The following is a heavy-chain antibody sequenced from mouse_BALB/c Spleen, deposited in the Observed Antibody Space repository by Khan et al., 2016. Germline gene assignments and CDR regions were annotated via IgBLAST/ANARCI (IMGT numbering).Heavy chain of an antibody. CDR3: ARRGGYGPFCD. V-gene: IGHV1-87*01. D-gene: IGHD2-2*01. J-gene: IGHJ2*01. CDR2: IYPGDGDT. Sequence: VQLQESGAELARPGASVKLSCKATGYTFTSYWMQWVKQRPGQGLEWIGAIYPGDGDTRYTQKFKGKATLTADKSSSTAYMQLSSLASEDSAVSYCARRGGYGPFCDWGQGTTLTVSS. CDR1: GYTFTSYW.